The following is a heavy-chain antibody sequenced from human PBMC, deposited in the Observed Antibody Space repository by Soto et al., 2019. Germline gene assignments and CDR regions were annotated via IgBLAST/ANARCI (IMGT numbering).Heavy chain of an antibody. CDR3: ARGPRAPPPHDYGMDV. CDR2: ISGGGGTT. CDR1: GFTFSSHV. V-gene: IGHV3-23*01. J-gene: IGHJ6*02. Sequence: EVQLLESGGGLVQPGGSLRLSCAASGFTFSSHVMNWVRQAPGKGLEWVAAISGGGGTTFYGDSVEGRFTMSRDNSKNTRFLQMHSLRAEDTAVYYCARGPRAPPPHDYGMDVWGQGTTVTVSS.